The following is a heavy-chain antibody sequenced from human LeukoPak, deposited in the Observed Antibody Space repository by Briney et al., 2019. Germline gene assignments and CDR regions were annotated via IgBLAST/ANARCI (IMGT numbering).Heavy chain of an antibody. J-gene: IGHJ4*02. CDR2: ISGRGANT. CDR3: AKRITVTVGYYFDS. D-gene: IGHD6-19*01. CDR1: GFSFSSFA. V-gene: IGHV3-23*01. Sequence: GGPLRLSCVGSGFSFSSFAMSWVRQAPGKGLEWVSSISGRGANTYYADSVKGRFTISRDDSKNMQFLQMNSLRPEDTAVYFCAKRITVTVGYYFDSWGQGTLVTVSS.